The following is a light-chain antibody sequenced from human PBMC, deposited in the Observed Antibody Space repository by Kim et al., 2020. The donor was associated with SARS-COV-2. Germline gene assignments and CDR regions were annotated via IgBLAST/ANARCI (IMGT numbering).Light chain of an antibody. CDR2: LNSDGSH. V-gene: IGLV4-69*01. Sequence: QLVLTQSPSASASLGASVKLTCTLSSGHSSYAIAWHQQQPEKGPRYLIKLNSDGSHSKGDGIPDRFSGSSSGAERYLTNSSLQSEDEADYYCRTLGTGVFGGGTQLTVL. CDR1: SGHSSYA. CDR3: RTLGTGV. J-gene: IGLJ3*02.